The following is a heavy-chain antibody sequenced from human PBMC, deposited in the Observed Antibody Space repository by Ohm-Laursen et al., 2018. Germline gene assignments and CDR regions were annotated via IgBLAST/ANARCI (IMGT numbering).Heavy chain of an antibody. J-gene: IGHJ4*02. CDR2: LNPTRGGTRT. Sequence: SVKVSCKASGYIFTNYYMHWVRQAPGQGFEWMGILNPTRGGTRTSLSQRFQDRVTMTADTSTSTAYMELRSLRSDDTAVYYCARDKRASSGTNPLWYWGQGTLVTVSS. CDR1: GYIFTNYY. CDR3: ARDKRASSGTNPLWY. V-gene: IGHV1-46*01. D-gene: IGHD6-19*01.